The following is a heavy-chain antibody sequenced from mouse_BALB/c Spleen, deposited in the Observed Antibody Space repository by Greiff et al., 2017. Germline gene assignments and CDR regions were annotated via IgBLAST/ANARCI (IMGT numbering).Heavy chain of an antibody. D-gene: IGHD2-14*01. V-gene: IGHV5-17*02. J-gene: IGHJ3*01. CDR3: ARRGYDRSWFAY. CDR1: GFTFSSFG. CDR2: ISSGSSTI. Sequence: EVQGVESGGGLVQPGGSRKLSCAASGFTFSSFGMHWVRQAPEKGLEWVAYISSGSSTIYYADTVKGRFTISRDNPKNTLFLQMTSLRSEDTAMYYCARRGYDRSWFAYWGQGTLVTVSA.